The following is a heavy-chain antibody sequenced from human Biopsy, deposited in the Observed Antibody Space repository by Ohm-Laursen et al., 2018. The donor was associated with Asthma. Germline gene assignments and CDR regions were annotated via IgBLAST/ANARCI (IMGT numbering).Heavy chain of an antibody. V-gene: IGHV3-30-3*01. CDR2: GGSYYDGGLK. Sequence: SLRLSCAASGFTFRSYAMHWVRQAPGKGLEWVAVGGSYYDGGLKYYADSVNGRFTVSRDDSKNTLYLQMNSLRPDDTAVYYCARDVVELYLPAFDFWGQGTLVTVSS. J-gene: IGHJ4*02. D-gene: IGHD2-21*01. CDR1: GFTFRSYA. CDR3: ARDVVELYLPAFDF.